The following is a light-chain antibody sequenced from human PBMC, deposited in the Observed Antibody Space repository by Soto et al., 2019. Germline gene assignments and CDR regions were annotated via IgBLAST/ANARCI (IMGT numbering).Light chain of an antibody. V-gene: IGLV1-44*01. CDR3: AAGDDSLNGCV. CDR1: SSNIGSHT. Sequence: QSVLTQPPSESGTHGQRVTRSCSGSSSNIGSHTVNWYQQLPGTAPKLLIYSNNLRPSGVPDRFSCSKSGTSASLAISGLQYEDEADYSCAAGDDSLNGCVFGGGTKLTVL. J-gene: IGLJ3*02. CDR2: SNN.